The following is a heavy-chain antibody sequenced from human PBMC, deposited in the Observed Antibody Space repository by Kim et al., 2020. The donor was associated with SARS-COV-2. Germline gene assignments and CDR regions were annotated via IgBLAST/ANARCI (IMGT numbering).Heavy chain of an antibody. J-gene: IGHJ2*01. CDR3: AADRDYGDPFDL. Sequence: NYGRKFPERVTTTTDMSTSTAYMALSSLRSEDTAVYYCAADRDYGDPFDLWGRGTLVTVSS. V-gene: IGHV1-58*01. D-gene: IGHD4-17*01.